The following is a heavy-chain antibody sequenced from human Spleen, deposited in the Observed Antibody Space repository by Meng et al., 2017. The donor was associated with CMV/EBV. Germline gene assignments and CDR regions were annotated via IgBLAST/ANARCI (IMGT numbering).Heavy chain of an antibody. V-gene: IGHV3-21*01. CDR1: GFSFTTYT. CDR2: ISDRGNYI. Sequence: GESLKISCAASGFSFTTYTMNWVRQAPGKGLEWVSSISDRGNYIYSAESVKGRFTISRDDAKNSLFLQMNSLRAADTAVYYCTRSGVAQYFDYWGLGTLVTVSS. CDR3: TRSGVAQYFDY. D-gene: IGHD2-15*01. J-gene: IGHJ4*02.